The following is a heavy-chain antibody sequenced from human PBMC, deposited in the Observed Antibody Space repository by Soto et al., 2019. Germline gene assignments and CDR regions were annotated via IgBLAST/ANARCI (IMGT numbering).Heavy chain of an antibody. Sequence: EVQLVESGGGLVKPGGSLRLSCAASGFTFSNAWMSWVRQAPGKGLEWVGRIKSKTDGGTTDYAAPVKGRFTISRDDSNNTLYLQMNSLKTEDTAVYYCTTSVLAAAGDHDAFDIWGQGTMVTVSS. CDR2: IKSKTDGGTT. V-gene: IGHV3-15*01. CDR3: TTSVLAAAGDHDAFDI. J-gene: IGHJ3*02. CDR1: GFTFSNAW. D-gene: IGHD6-13*01.